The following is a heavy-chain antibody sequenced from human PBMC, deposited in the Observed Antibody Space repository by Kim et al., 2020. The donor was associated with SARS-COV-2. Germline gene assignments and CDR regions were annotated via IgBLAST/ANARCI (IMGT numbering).Heavy chain of an antibody. Sequence: GGSLRLSCEDSGFTFSEYAMNWVRQAPGKGLEWVSTISGRDGDTNYADSEKGRFNISRDNYKSMMFLEMTSLRPDDTVVYFWVKDGYCTYVNYNSRWFDS. V-gene: IGHV3-23*01. CDR3: VKDGYCTYVNYNSRWFDS. CDR1: GFTFSEYA. D-gene: IGHD4-4*01. CDR2: ISGRDGDT. J-gene: IGHJ5*01.